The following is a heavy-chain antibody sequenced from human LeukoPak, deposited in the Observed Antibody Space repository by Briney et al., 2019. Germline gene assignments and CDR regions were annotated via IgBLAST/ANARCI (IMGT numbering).Heavy chain of an antibody. D-gene: IGHD6-6*01. CDR2: ISGSGGST. V-gene: IGHV3-23*01. Sequence: GGSLRLSCAASGFTFSSYAMSWVRQAPGKGLEWVSAISGSGGSTYYADSVKGQFTISRDNSKNTLYLQMNSLRAEDTAVYYCAKTLVPRDIAARPNYWGQGTLVTVSS. CDR3: AKTLVPRDIAARPNY. CDR1: GFTFSSYA. J-gene: IGHJ4*02.